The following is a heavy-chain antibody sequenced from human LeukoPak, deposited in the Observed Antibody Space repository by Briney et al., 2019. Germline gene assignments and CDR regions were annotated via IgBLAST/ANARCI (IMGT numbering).Heavy chain of an antibody. CDR1: GYSFTSYW. J-gene: IGHJ5*02. Sequence: GESVKISCKGSGYSFTSYWIGWVRQMPGKGLEWMGIIYPGDSDTRYSPSFQGQVTISADKSISTAYLQWSSLKASDTAMYYCARHHGHLTYYDIWSGYPGNWFDPWGQGTLVTVSS. CDR3: ARHHGHLTYYDIWSGYPGNWFDP. CDR2: IYPGDSDT. V-gene: IGHV5-51*01. D-gene: IGHD3-3*01.